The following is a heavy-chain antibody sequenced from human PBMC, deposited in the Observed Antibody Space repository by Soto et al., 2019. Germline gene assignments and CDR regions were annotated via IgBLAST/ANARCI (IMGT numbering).Heavy chain of an antibody. CDR1: NGSISSRYY. J-gene: IGHJ2*01. V-gene: IGHV4-39*01. CDR3: ARTAVATHWYFDL. Sequence: LQLQESGPGLVKPAETLSLTCTVSNGSISSRYYWGWLRQTPGKGLEWIASIYYVGSTYYSPSLESRVTISVDTSNNQFSRRLNSVTAADTAVYYCARTAVATHWYFDLWGRGTLVT. CDR2: IYYVGST. D-gene: IGHD6-19*01.